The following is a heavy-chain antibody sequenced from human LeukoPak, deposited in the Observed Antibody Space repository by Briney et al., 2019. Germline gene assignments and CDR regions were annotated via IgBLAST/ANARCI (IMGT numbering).Heavy chain of an antibody. CDR2: INPNSGGT. V-gene: IGHV1-2*02. CDR1: GYTFTGYY. D-gene: IGHD6-6*01. Sequence: ASVKVSCKASGYTFTGYYIHWVRQAPGQGLEWMGWINPNSGGTNYAQKFQGRVTMTRDTSISTAYMELSRLRSDDTAVYYCAREGIAARRRYNWFDPWGQGTLVTVSS. J-gene: IGHJ5*02. CDR3: AREGIAARRRYNWFDP.